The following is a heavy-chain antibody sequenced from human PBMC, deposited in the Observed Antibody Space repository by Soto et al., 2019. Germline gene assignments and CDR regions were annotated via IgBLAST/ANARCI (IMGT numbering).Heavy chain of an antibody. Sequence: QVQLQESGPGLVKPSQTLSLTCTVSGGSISSGGYYWSWIRQHPGKGLEWIGYIYYSGSTYYNPSLKSRVTISVDPSKNQFSLKLSSVTAADTAVYYCARDRALVRGALGWFDPWGQGTLVTVSS. V-gene: IGHV4-31*03. CDR2: IYYSGST. J-gene: IGHJ5*02. CDR3: ARDRALVRGALGWFDP. D-gene: IGHD3-10*01. CDR1: GGSISSGGYY.